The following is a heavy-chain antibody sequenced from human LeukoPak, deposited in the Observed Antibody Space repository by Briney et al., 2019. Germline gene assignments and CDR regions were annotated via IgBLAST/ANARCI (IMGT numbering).Heavy chain of an antibody. CDR1: GFTFDDYA. Sequence: GGSLRLSCAASGFTFDDYAMHWVRQAPGKGLEWVSGISWNSGSIGYADSVKGRFTISRDNAKNSLYLQMNSLRAEDTALYYCAKDSTTRTTGAFDIWGQGTMVTVSS. CDR2: ISWNSGSI. CDR3: AKDSTTRTTGAFDI. V-gene: IGHV3-9*01. J-gene: IGHJ3*02. D-gene: IGHD1-1*01.